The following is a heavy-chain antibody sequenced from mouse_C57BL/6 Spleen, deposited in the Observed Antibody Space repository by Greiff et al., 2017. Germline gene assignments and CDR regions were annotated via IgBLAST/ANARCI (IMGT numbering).Heavy chain of an antibody. CDR3: TRDDTITADYAMDY. CDR2: ISSGGDYN. D-gene: IGHD1-1*01. CDR1: GFTFSSYA. V-gene: IGHV5-9-1*02. Sequence: EVMLVESGVGLVKPGGSLKLSCAASGFTFSSYAMSWVRQTPEKRLEWVAYISSGGDYNYYADTVKGRFTISRDTARNTLYLQMSSLKSEDTAIYYCTRDDTITADYAMDYWGQGTSVTVSS. J-gene: IGHJ4*01.